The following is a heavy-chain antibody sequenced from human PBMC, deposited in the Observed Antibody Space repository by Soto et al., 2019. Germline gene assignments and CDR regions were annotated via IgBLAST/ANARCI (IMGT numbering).Heavy chain of an antibody. D-gene: IGHD1-7*01. CDR1: GFTFSSYA. CDR3: AKGAYNWNYVVSYYYYYMDV. Sequence: GGSLRLSCAASGFTFSSYAMSWVRQAPGKGLEWVSAISGSGGSTYYADSVKGRFTISRDNSKNTLYLQMNSLRAEDTAVYYCAKGAYNWNYVVSYYYYYMDVWGKGTTVTVSS. J-gene: IGHJ6*03. CDR2: ISGSGGST. V-gene: IGHV3-23*01.